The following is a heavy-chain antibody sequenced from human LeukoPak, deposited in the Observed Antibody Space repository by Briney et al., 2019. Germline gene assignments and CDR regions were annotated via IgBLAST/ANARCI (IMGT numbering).Heavy chain of an antibody. V-gene: IGHV3-48*03. Sequence: GGSLRLSCAASGFTFSSYEMNWVRQAPGKGLEWVSYISSSGSTMYYADSVKGRFTISRDNAKSTLYLLMNSLRAEDTAVYYCASENDAFDIWGPGTVVTVSS. CDR1: GFTFSSYE. CDR3: ASENDAFDI. CDR2: ISSSGSTM. J-gene: IGHJ3*02.